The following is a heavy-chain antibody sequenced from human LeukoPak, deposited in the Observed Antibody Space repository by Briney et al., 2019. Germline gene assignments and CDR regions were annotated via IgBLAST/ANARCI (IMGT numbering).Heavy chain of an antibody. V-gene: IGHV3-7*01. CDR3: ASRWYVAH. D-gene: IGHD6-13*01. J-gene: IGHJ4*02. CDR2: IKQDGSEK. CDR1: GFTFSSNW. Sequence: GGSLRLSCAASGFTFSSNWMNWVRQAPGKGLEWVANIKQDGSEKYYVDTVKGRFTISRDNAKNSLYLQMNSLRAEDTALYYCASRWYVAHWGQGTLVTVSS.